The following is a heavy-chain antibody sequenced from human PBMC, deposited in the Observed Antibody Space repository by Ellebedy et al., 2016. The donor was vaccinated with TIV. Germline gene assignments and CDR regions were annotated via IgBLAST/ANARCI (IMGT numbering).Heavy chain of an antibody. Sequence: GESLKISXAASGFTFSSYAMHWVRQAPGKGLEWVAVISYDGSNKYYADSVKGRFTISRDNAKNTLYLQMNSLRAEDTAVYYCARPIGYCSGGSCNPSDYWGQGTLVTVSS. D-gene: IGHD2-15*01. CDR2: ISYDGSNK. CDR1: GFTFSSYA. CDR3: ARPIGYCSGGSCNPSDY. V-gene: IGHV3-30*04. J-gene: IGHJ4*02.